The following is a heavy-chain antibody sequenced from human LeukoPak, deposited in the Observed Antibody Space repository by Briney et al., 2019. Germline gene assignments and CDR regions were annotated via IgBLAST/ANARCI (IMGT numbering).Heavy chain of an antibody. Sequence: PGGSLRLSCAASGFTFSSYAMSWVRQAPGKGLEWVAGISGSGGSTYYADSVKGRFTISRENSKNTMYLQMNRLRAEDTAVYYCAKDYSSGWYYHYFDYWGQGTLVTVSS. CDR1: GFTFSSYA. V-gene: IGHV3-23*01. J-gene: IGHJ4*02. D-gene: IGHD6-19*01. CDR3: AKDYSSGWYYHYFDY. CDR2: ISGSGGST.